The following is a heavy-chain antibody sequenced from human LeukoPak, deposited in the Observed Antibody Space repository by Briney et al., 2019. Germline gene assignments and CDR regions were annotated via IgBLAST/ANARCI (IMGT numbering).Heavy chain of an antibody. CDR1: GLTFDDYA. Sequence: PGGSLRLSCVASGLTFDDYAMHWVRQTPGKGLEWVSLISGDGGSTNYADSVKGRFTISRDNSKNSLYLQMNSLRTEDTAFYYCAKDRYCSSTRCFAPADHWGQGTLVTVSS. CDR3: AKDRYCSSTRCFAPADH. V-gene: IGHV3-43*02. D-gene: IGHD2-2*01. CDR2: ISGDGGST. J-gene: IGHJ4*02.